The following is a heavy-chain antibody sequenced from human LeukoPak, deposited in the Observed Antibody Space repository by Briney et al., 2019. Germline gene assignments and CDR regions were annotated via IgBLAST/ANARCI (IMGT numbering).Heavy chain of an antibody. CDR3: TRRARALYSGYDSPYDAFDI. CDR1: GFTFDDYG. Sequence: GGSLRLSCAASGFTFDDYGMSWVRQAPGKGLEWVPGNNWNGGSTGYADSVKGRFTISRDNAKNSLYLQMNSLRAEDTAVYYCTRRARALYSGYDSPYDAFDIWGQGTMVTVSS. CDR2: NNWNGGST. J-gene: IGHJ3*02. V-gene: IGHV3-20*04. D-gene: IGHD5-12*01.